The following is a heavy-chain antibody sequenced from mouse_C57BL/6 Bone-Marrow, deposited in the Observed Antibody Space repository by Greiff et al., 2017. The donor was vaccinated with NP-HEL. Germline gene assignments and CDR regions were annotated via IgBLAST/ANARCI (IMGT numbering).Heavy chain of an antibody. D-gene: IGHD1-1*01. CDR3: ARPIYVPYAMDY. CDR1: GYTFTDYY. Sequence: VQLQQSGPELVKPGASVKISCKASGYTFTDYYINWVKQRPGQGLEWIGWIFPGSGSTYYNEKFKGKATLTVYKSSSTAYMLLSSLTSEYSAVYFCARPIYVPYAMDYWGQGTSVTVSS. CDR2: IFPGSGST. J-gene: IGHJ4*01. V-gene: IGHV1-75*01.